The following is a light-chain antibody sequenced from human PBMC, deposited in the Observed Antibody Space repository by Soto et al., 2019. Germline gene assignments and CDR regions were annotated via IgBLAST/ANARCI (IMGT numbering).Light chain of an antibody. J-gene: IGLJ3*02. CDR1: SSDVGSYNL. CDR3: CSYAGSSTP. CDR2: EGS. Sequence: QSALTQPASVSGSPGQSITISCTGTSSDVGSYNLVSWYQQDPGKAPKLMIYEGSKRPSGVSNRFSGSKSGNTASLTISGLQAEDEADYYSCSYAGSSTPFGGGTKVTVL. V-gene: IGLV2-23*01.